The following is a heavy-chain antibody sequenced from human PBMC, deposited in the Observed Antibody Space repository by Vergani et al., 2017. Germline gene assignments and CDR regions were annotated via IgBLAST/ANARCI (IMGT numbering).Heavy chain of an antibody. CDR3: AKDASDDYDMLTGYYSSVNWFDP. CDR2: IREAGSNK. CDR1: GFTFSSYG. J-gene: IGHJ5*02. D-gene: IGHD3-9*01. Sequence: QVQLVESGGGVVQPGGSLRLSCAASGFTFSSYGMHWVRQAPGKGLEWVAFIREAGSNKYYADSVKGRFTISRDNSKNTLYLQMNSLRAEDTAVYYCAKDASDDYDMLTGYYSSVNWFDPWGQGTLVTVSS. V-gene: IGHV3-30*02.